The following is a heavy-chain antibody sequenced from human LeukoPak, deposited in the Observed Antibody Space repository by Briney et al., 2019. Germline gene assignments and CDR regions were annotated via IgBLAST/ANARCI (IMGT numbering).Heavy chain of an antibody. J-gene: IGHJ4*02. CDR3: AKMSTAEVCFDY. CDR1: GFTFSSYG. D-gene: IGHD5-24*01. Sequence: GGSLRLSCAASGFTFSSYGMSWVRQAPGKGLEWVSAISGSGGSTYYADSVKGRFTISRDNSKNTLYLQMNSLRAEDTAVYYCAKMSTAEVCFDYWGQGTLVTVSS. V-gene: IGHV3-23*01. CDR2: ISGSGGST.